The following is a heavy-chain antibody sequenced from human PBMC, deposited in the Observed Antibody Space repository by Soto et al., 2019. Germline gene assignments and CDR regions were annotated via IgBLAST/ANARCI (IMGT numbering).Heavy chain of an antibody. CDR2: FDPDSGDT. CDR1: GYTLTELS. Sequence: SVKVSCKVSGYTLTELSMHWVRQAPGKGLEWMGGFDPDSGDTNYAQKFQGRVTMTEDTSTSTAYMELSRLRSDDTAVYYCARDRMIYSGYDYYFDYWGQGTLVTVSS. CDR3: ARDRMIYSGYDYYFDY. D-gene: IGHD5-12*01. J-gene: IGHJ4*02. V-gene: IGHV1-24*01.